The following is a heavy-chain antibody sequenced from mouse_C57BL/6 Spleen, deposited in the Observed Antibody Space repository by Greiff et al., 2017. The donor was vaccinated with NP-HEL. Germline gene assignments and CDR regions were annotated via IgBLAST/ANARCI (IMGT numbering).Heavy chain of an antibody. CDR2: IDPSDSYT. J-gene: IGHJ4*01. CDR3: ARGDYAPYYAMDY. V-gene: IGHV1-69*01. CDR1: GYTFTSYW. D-gene: IGHD1-1*02. Sequence: VQLQQPGAELVMPGASVKLSCKASGYTFTSYWMHWVKQRPGQGLEWIGEIDPSDSYTNYNQKFKGKSTLTVDKSSSTAYMQLSCLTSEDSAVYYCARGDYAPYYAMDYWGQGTSVTVSS.